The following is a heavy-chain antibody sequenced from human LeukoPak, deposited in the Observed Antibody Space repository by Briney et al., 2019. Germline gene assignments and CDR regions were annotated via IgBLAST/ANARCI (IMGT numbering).Heavy chain of an antibody. CDR3: TREPLRSFDWTAYFHY. J-gene: IGHJ4*02. D-gene: IGHD3-9*01. V-gene: IGHV3-49*04. CDR2: IRTKAYGGTT. Sequence: GRSLRLSWRASGFTFGVYAMSWVRQAAGKGLEWVGFIRTKAYGGTTECAASVKGRFTISRYDSKSMAYPQRNSLKPEDTAVYYCTREPLRSFDWTAYFHYWGQGTLLTLST. CDR1: GFTFGVYA.